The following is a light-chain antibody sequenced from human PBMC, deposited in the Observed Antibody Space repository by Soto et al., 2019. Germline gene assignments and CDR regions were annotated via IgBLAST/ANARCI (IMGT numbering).Light chain of an antibody. Sequence: DIQMTQSPSSLSASVGDRVTITCRTSQTINNYLNWYQQNPGKAPRLLIYAASTLQSGVPSRFTGSGSWTDFTLTISSLQPEDFATYYCQQSYTTPRTFGQGTKVEIK. V-gene: IGKV1-39*01. J-gene: IGKJ1*01. CDR2: AAS. CDR1: QTINNY. CDR3: QQSYTTPRT.